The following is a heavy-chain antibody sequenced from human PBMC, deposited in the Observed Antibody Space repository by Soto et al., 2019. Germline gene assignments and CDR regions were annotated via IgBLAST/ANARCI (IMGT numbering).Heavy chain of an antibody. J-gene: IGHJ3*02. CDR3: ARDSGPVAGTVAFDI. V-gene: IGHV3-30-3*01. CDR1: GFTFSSYA. CDR2: ISYDGSNK. D-gene: IGHD6-19*01. Sequence: QVQLVESGGGVVQPGRSLRLSCAASGFTFSSYAMHWVRQAPGKGLEWVAVISYDGSNKYYADSVKGRFTISRDNSKNPLDLQMNSLRAEDTAVYYCARDSGPVAGTVAFDIWGQGTMVTVSS.